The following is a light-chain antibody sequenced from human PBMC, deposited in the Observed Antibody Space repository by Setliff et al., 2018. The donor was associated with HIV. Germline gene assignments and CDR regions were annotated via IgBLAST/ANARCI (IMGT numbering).Light chain of an antibody. CDR2: EGS. CDR1: SSDVGSYNL. Sequence: SALTQPASVSWSPGQSITISCTGTSSDVGSYNLVSWYQQHPGKAPKLMIYEGSKRPSGVSNRFSASKSGNTASLTISGLQSEDEGDYYCCSYVSSSTFPVLFGGGTK. V-gene: IGLV2-23*03. J-gene: IGLJ2*01. CDR3: CSYVSSSTFPVL.